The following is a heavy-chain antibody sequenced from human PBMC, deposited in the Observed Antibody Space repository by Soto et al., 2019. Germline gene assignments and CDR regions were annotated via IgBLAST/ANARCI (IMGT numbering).Heavy chain of an antibody. D-gene: IGHD6-13*01. V-gene: IGHV1-18*01. CDR2: ISGYNGNT. Sequence: ASGKVSCKASGYTFTTYGIHWVRQAPGQGLEWMGWISGYNGNTNYAQKFQGRVTMTTDTSTTTAYMDLRRLRSDDTAVYYCGKERDGSSWSSAEYLQHWGQGTLVTVSS. CDR3: GKERDGSSWSSAEYLQH. J-gene: IGHJ1*01. CDR1: GYTFTTYG.